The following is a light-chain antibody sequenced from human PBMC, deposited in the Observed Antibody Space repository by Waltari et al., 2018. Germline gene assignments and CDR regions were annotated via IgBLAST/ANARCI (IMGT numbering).Light chain of an antibody. J-gene: IGLJ1*01. CDR1: NANLGSNY. CDR2: SKN. CDR3: ASWDDSHYV. V-gene: IGLV1-47*01. Sequence: QSVLTQPPSASETPGQRVTISCSGSNANLGSNYLYWYQQLPGTAPKLLIYSKNQPPSGVPVRISASTSGTSASLAIDGLPSEDEAIYYCASWDDSHYVFGPGTQVTVL.